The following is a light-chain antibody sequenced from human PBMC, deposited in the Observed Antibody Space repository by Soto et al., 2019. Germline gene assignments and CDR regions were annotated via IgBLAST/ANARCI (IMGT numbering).Light chain of an antibody. J-gene: IGKJ5*01. V-gene: IGKV3-11*01. CDR3: QQRSNWIT. Sequence: EIVLTQSPATLSLSPGERATLSCRASQSVSTYFGWYQQKPGQAPRLLIYDASNRATGIPARFSGSGSGTDFTLTISSLEPEDFAVYYCQQRSNWITFGQGTRLEIK. CDR2: DAS. CDR1: QSVSTY.